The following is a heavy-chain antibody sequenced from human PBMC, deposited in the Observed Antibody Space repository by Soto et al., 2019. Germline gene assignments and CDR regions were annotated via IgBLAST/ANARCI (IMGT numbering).Heavy chain of an antibody. Sequence: ASETLSLTCTVSGGSISSGDYYWSWIRQPPGKGLEWIGYIYYSGSTYYNPSLKSRVTISVDTSKNQFSLKLSSVTAADTAVYYCARGIPLYYYGSGPNWFDPWGQGTLVTVSS. J-gene: IGHJ5*02. V-gene: IGHV4-30-4*01. CDR1: GGSISSGDYY. D-gene: IGHD3-10*01. CDR3: ARGIPLYYYGSGPNWFDP. CDR2: IYYSGST.